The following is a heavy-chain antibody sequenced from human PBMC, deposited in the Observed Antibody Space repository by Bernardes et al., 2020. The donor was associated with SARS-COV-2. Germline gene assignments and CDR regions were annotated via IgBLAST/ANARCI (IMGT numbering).Heavy chain of an antibody. V-gene: IGHV3-33*08. D-gene: IGHD6-19*01. CDR2: IWYDGSNK. CDR1: GFTFSSYC. J-gene: IGHJ4*02. Sequence: GGSLRLSCAASGFTFSSYCMHWVRQAPGKGLEWVAVIWYDGSNKYYADSVKGRFTISRDNSKNTLYLQMNSLRAEDTAVYYCARELIAVAGTGEDYWGQGTLVTVSS. CDR3: ARELIAVAGTGEDY.